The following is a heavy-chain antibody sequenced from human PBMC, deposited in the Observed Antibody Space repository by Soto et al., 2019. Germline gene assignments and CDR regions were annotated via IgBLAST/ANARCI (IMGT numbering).Heavy chain of an antibody. V-gene: IGHV1-69*13. CDR3: APRRAYCSGGSCYTPFDY. Sequence: SVKIFSKASGGTFSSYAISWVRQAPGQGLEWMGGIIPIFGTANYAQKFQGRVTITADESTSTAYMELSSLRTEATAVYYCAPRRAYCSGGSCYTPFDYWGQGTLVTVSS. CDR2: IIPIFGTA. J-gene: IGHJ4*02. D-gene: IGHD2-15*01. CDR1: GGTFSSYA.